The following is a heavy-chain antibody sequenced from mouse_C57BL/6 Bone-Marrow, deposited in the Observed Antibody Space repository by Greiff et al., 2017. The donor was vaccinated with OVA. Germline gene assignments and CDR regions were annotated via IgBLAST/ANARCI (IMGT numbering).Heavy chain of an antibody. CDR1: GFSFNTYA. Sequence: EVKLVESGGGLVQPKGSLKLSCAASGFSFNTYAMNWVRQAPGQGLEWVARISSKSNNYATYYADSVKDRFTISKEDSESMLYLQMNILKTEDTSVYYCVRHIYYDYDDAMDYWGQGTSVTVSS. CDR2: ISSKSNNYAT. D-gene: IGHD2-4*01. J-gene: IGHJ4*01. CDR3: VRHIYYDYDDAMDY. V-gene: IGHV10-1*01.